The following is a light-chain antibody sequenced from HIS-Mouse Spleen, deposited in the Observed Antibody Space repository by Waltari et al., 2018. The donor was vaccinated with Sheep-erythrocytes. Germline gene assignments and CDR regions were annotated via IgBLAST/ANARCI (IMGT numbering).Light chain of an antibody. J-gene: IGKJ3*01. CDR2: AAS. CDR3: QQSYSTPQFT. CDR1: QRISSY. V-gene: IGKV1-39*01. Sequence: DIQMIQSPSSLAASVGDRVTITCQASQRISSYLNWYQQKPGKAPKLLIYAASSLQSGVPSRFSGSGSGTDFTLTISSLQPEDFATYYCQQSYSTPQFTFGPGTKVDIK.